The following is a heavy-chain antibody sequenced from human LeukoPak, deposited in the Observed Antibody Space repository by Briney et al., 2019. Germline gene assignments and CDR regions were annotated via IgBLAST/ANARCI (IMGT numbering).Heavy chain of an antibody. CDR1: GGSFSGYY. Sequence: PSETLSLTCAVYGGSFSGYYWSWIRQPPGKGLEWIGEINHSGSTNYNPSLKSRVTISVDTSKNQFSLKLSSVTAADTAVYYCARESKDYDSYFDYWGQGTLVTVSS. D-gene: IGHD3-22*01. J-gene: IGHJ4*02. CDR3: ARESKDYDSYFDY. V-gene: IGHV4-34*01. CDR2: INHSGST.